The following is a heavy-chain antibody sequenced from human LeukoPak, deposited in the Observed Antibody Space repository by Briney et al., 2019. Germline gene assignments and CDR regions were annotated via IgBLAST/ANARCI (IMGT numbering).Heavy chain of an antibody. CDR1: GDSVSSNSAA. J-gene: IGHJ3*02. CDR2: TYYRSEWYN. D-gene: IGHD4-17*01. V-gene: IGHV6-1*01. CDR3: ARGPGLRMGAFDI. Sequence: SQTLSLTCAISGDSVSSNSAAWNWIRQSPSRGLEWLGRTYYRSEWYNDSAVSVQSRITINPDTSKNQFSLQLNSVTPEDTAVYFCARGPGLRMGAFDIWGQGTVVIVSS.